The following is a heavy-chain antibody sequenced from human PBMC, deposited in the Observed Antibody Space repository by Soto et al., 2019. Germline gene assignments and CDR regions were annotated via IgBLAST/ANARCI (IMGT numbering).Heavy chain of an antibody. D-gene: IGHD5-12*01. Sequence: GGSLRLSCAASGFTFRSYNMNRVRQAPGKGLDWISYISSSSSTIYYADSVKGRFTISRDNAKNSLYLQMNSLTDDDTAMYYCARGGTIAVTTIGDYWGQGTLVTVSS. V-gene: IGHV3-48*02. J-gene: IGHJ4*01. CDR2: ISSSSSTI. CDR1: GFTFRSYN. CDR3: ARGGTIAVTTIGDY.